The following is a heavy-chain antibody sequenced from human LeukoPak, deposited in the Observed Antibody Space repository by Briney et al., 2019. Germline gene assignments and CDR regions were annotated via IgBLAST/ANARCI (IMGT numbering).Heavy chain of an antibody. V-gene: IGHV1-8*03. Sequence: GASVKVSCKASGYTFNNYDINWVRQATGQGLEWMGWMNPNSGNTGYAQKFQGRVTITMDTSRSTAYMELSSLRSEDTAVYYCARIDRFVSNPYQSYYYMDVWGKGTTVTVSS. D-gene: IGHD2-2*01. CDR1: GYTFNNYD. CDR2: MNPNSGNT. CDR3: ARIDRFVSNPYQSYYYMDV. J-gene: IGHJ6*03.